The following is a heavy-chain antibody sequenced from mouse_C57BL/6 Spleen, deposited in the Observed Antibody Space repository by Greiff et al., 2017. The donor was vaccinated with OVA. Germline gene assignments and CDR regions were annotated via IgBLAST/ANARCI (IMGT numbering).Heavy chain of an antibody. CDR3: AREGVYDGPSYWYFDV. V-gene: IGHV1-77*01. J-gene: IGHJ1*03. CDR1: GYTFTDYY. Sequence: VQLQQSGAELVKPGASVKISCKASGYTFTDYYINWVKQRPGQGLEWIGKIGPGSGSTYYNEKFKGKATLTADKSSSTAYMQISSLTSEDSEVYFCAREGVYDGPSYWYFDVWGTGTTVTVSS. D-gene: IGHD1-2*01. CDR2: IGPGSGST.